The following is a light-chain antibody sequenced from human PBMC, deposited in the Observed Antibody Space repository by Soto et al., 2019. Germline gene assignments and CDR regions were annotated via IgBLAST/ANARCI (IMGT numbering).Light chain of an antibody. J-gene: IGKJ4*01. CDR2: AAS. V-gene: IGKV1-12*01. CDR3: QQANSFPLT. Sequence: DIQMTQSPSSVSASVGDRVTITCRASQGISSWLAWYQKKPGKAPKLLIFAASSLQRGVPSRFSGSGSGTDFTLTSISLQPEDIATYLCQQANSFPLTFGGGTKVEIK. CDR1: QGISSW.